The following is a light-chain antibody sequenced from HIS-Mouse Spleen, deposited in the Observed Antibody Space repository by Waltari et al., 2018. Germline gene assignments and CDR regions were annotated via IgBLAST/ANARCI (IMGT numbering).Light chain of an antibody. Sequence: SYELTQPPSVSVSPGQTARIPCSGAALPKKYAYWYQQKSGQAPVLVIYEDSKRPSGIPERFSGSSSGTMATLTISGAQVEDDADYYCYSTDSSGNHRVFGGGTKLTVL. CDR1: ALPKKY. CDR3: YSTDSSGNHRV. V-gene: IGLV3-10*01. J-gene: IGLJ2*01. CDR2: EDS.